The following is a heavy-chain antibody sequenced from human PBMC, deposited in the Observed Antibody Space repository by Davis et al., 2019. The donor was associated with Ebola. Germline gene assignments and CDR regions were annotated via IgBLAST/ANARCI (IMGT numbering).Heavy chain of an antibody. Sequence: ASVKVSCKASGGTFSSSILTWVRQAPGQGLEWMGWINPNSGGTNYAQKSQGRVTMTRDTSISTVYMEMSTVRSDDTAVYYCARETRTTVLDYWGQGTLVTVSS. CDR3: ARETRTTVLDY. V-gene: IGHV1-2*02. D-gene: IGHD1-1*01. CDR1: GGTFSSSI. J-gene: IGHJ4*02. CDR2: INPNSGGT.